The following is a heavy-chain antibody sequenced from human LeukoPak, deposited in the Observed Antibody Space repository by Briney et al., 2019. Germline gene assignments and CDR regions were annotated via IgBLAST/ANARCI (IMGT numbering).Heavy chain of an antibody. CDR3: ATYRQVLLPFES. J-gene: IGHJ4*02. Sequence: GGSLRLSCEASGFTFSTFAMIWVRQPPGKGLEWVSSIFPSGGEIHYADSVRGRFTISRDNSKSTLSLQMNSLRAEDTAIYYCATYRQVLLPFESWGQGTLVTVSS. CDR2: IFPSGGEI. D-gene: IGHD2/OR15-2a*01. CDR1: GFTFSTFA. V-gene: IGHV3-23*01.